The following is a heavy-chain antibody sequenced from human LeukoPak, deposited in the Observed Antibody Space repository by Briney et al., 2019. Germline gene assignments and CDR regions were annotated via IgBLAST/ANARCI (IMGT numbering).Heavy chain of an antibody. Sequence: PSETLSLTCTVSGGSISSYYWSWIRQPPGKGLEWIGYIYYSGSTNYNPSLKSRVTISVDTSKNQFSLKLSSVTAADTAVYYCAREPQGGDYVDYFDYWGQGTLVTVSS. J-gene: IGHJ4*02. CDR3: AREPQGGDYVDYFDY. D-gene: IGHD4-17*01. CDR2: IYYSGST. V-gene: IGHV4-59*12. CDR1: GGSISSYY.